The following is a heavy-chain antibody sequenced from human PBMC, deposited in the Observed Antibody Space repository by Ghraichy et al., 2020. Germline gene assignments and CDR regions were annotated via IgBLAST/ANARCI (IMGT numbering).Heavy chain of an antibody. Sequence: SQTLSLTCTVSGGSISSSSYYWGWIRQPPGKGLEWIGSIYYSGSTYYNPSLKSRVTISVDTSKNQFSLKLSSVTAADTAVYYCARHESPPQAPFDYWGQGTLVTVSS. V-gene: IGHV4-39*01. CDR1: GGSISSSSYY. CDR3: ARHESPPQAPFDY. J-gene: IGHJ4*02. CDR2: IYYSGST.